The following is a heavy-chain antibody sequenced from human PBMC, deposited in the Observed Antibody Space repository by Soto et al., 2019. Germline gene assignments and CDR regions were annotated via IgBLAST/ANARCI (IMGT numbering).Heavy chain of an antibody. V-gene: IGHV1-69*12. CDR3: ARSERSLAYSSSWYSRIHV. J-gene: IGHJ6*02. CDR1: GGTFSSYA. Sequence: QVQLVQSVAEVKKPGSSVKVSCKASGGTFSSYAISWVRQAPGQGLEWMGGIIPIFGTANYAQKFQGRVTITADESTSTAYMELSRLRSEDTAVYYCARSERSLAYSSSWYSRIHVLGQGTTVTVCS. CDR2: IIPIFGTA. D-gene: IGHD6-13*01.